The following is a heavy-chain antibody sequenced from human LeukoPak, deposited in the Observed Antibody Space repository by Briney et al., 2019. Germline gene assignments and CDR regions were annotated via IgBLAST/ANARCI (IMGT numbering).Heavy chain of an antibody. CDR3: TKLNNYDDY. J-gene: IGHJ4*02. V-gene: IGHV3-30*18. CDR1: GFTFSTFG. CDR2: ISYDGYNQ. Sequence: GGSLRLSCAASGFTFSTFGMHWVRQAPGKGLEWVAAISYDGYNQYYIDSVKGRFTVSRDNSKNTLYLQMNSLRPEDTAVYYCTKLNNYDDYWGQGARVTVSS. D-gene: IGHD1/OR15-1a*01.